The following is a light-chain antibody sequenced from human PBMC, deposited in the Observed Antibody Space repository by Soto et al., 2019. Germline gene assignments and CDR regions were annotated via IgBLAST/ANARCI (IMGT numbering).Light chain of an antibody. CDR3: QQYSKWPIT. J-gene: IGKJ5*01. CDR1: QSVNSN. V-gene: IGKV3-15*01. CDR2: GIS. Sequence: EMVMTQSLAILSVTQGESATLSCRASQSVNSNYLAWYQQHPGQPPRLLIYGISTRATGIPARFSGSGSGTEFSLTISSLKSEDFAVYYCQQYSKWPITFGQGTRLE.